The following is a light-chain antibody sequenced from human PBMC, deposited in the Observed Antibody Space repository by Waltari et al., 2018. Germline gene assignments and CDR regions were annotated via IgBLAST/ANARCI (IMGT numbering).Light chain of an antibody. CDR1: SSDVGGYNS. V-gene: IGLV2-14*03. J-gene: IGLJ2*01. CDR2: DVS. Sequence: QSALTQPASVSGSPGQSITISCTGTSSDVGGYNSVSWYQDHPGQAPNVIIYDVSDRTAGISERFSGSKSGNTASLTISGLQAEDEADYYCSSQSSDNVVLFGGGTKLTVL. CDR3: SSQSSDNVVL.